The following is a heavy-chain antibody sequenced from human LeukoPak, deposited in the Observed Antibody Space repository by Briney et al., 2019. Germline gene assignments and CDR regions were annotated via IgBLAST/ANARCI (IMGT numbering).Heavy chain of an antibody. V-gene: IGHV3-11*05. CDR1: GFTFSDYY. CDR3: ARDPTYYYDSSGYRGDNWFDP. D-gene: IGHD3-22*01. J-gene: IGHJ5*02. Sequence: EGSLRLSCAASGFTFSDYYMSWIRQAPGKGLEWVAHISSSSTYTNYADSVKGRFTISRDDAKKSLYLQMNTLRAEDTAVCYCARDPTYYYDSSGYRGDNWFDPWGQGTLVTVSS. CDR2: ISSSSTYT.